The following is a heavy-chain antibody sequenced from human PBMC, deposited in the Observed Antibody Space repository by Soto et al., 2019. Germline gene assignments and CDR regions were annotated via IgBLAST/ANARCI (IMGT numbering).Heavy chain of an antibody. CDR3: ASGNLPAAIDY. J-gene: IGHJ4*02. Sequence: LRLSCAASGFTFSSYWMHWVRQAPGKGLVWVSRINSDGSSTSYADSVKGRFTISRDNAKNTLYLQMNSLRAEDTAVYYCASGNLPAAIDYWGQGTLVTVSS. D-gene: IGHD2-2*02. V-gene: IGHV3-74*01. CDR1: GFTFSSYW. CDR2: INSDGSST.